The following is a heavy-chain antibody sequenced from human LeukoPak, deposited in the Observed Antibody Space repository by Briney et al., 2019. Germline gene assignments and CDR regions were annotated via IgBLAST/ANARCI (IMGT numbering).Heavy chain of an antibody. CDR3: AKEWIQLWPGAFDI. Sequence: GGSLRFSCAASGFTFSSYGMHWVRQAPGKGLEWVAVISYDGSNKYYADSVKGRFAISRDNSKNTLYLQMNSLRAEDTAVYYCAKEWIQLWPGAFDIWGQGTMVTVSS. CDR2: ISYDGSNK. J-gene: IGHJ3*02. V-gene: IGHV3-30*18. D-gene: IGHD5-18*01. CDR1: GFTFSSYG.